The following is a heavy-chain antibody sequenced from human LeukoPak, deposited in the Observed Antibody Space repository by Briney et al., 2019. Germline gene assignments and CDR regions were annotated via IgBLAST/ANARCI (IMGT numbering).Heavy chain of an antibody. Sequence: GGSLRLSCAASGFTFSSYAMSWVRQAPGEGLEWVSAISGSGGSTYYADSVKGRFTISRDNSKNTLYLQMNSLRAEDTAVYYCARDSSWYGYNWFDPWGQGTLVTVSS. CDR1: GFTFSSYA. V-gene: IGHV3-23*01. CDR2: ISGSGGST. CDR3: ARDSSWYGYNWFDP. D-gene: IGHD6-13*01. J-gene: IGHJ5*02.